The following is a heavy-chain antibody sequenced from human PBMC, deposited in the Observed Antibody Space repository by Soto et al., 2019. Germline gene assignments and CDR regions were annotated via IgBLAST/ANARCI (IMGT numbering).Heavy chain of an antibody. V-gene: IGHV4-30-2*01. CDR1: GGSISSGGYS. CDR3: AGARGPYCGGECYPPTPNWFDP. D-gene: IGHD2-21*01. CDR2: IYHSGST. J-gene: IGHJ5*02. Sequence: QLQLQESGSGLVKPSQTLSLTCAVSGGSISSGGYSWSWIRQPPGKGLEWIGYIYHSGSTYYNPSLKSRVTISVDRSKNQFSLKLSSVTAADSAVYYCAGARGPYCGGECYPPTPNWFDPWGQGTLVTVSS.